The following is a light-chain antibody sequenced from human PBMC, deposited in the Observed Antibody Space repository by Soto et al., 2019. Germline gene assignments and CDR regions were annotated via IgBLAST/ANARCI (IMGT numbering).Light chain of an antibody. Sequence: QSALTQPASVSGSPGQSITISCTGASSDIGSYNYVSWYQQHPGKAPKLLIYDVTKWPSGISNRFSGSKSGNTASLTISGLQAEDEADYYCSSYTCTSTLVFGGGTKLTVL. CDR2: DVT. V-gene: IGLV2-14*01. J-gene: IGLJ2*01. CDR3: SSYTCTSTLV. CDR1: SSDIGSYNY.